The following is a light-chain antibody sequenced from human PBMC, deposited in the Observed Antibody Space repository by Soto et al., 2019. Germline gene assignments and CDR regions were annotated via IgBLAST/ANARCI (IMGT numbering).Light chain of an antibody. V-gene: IGKV4-1*01. Sequence: DIVMTQSPDSLAVSLGERATINCTSSQSVLYSSNNKNYLAWFQQKPGQPPKLLVYFASTRLSGVPDRFSGSGSGTDFTLTISSLQAEDVAVYYCLQYYSTLYTFGQGTKLEIK. CDR3: LQYYSTLYT. CDR2: FAS. CDR1: QSVLYSSNNKNY. J-gene: IGKJ2*01.